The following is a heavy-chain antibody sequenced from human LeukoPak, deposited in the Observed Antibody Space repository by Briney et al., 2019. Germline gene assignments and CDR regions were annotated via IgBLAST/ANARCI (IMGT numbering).Heavy chain of an antibody. CDR1: GYTFTSYG. CDR3: ARDPLGYCSGGSCYSSAPYYYYGMDV. Sequence: GASVKVSCKASGYTFTSYGINWVRQAPGQGLEWMGWISAYNGNTNYAQKLQGRVTMTTDTSTSTAYMELRSLRSDDTAVYYCARDPLGYCSGGSCYSSAPYYYYGMDVWGQGTTVTVSS. V-gene: IGHV1-18*01. J-gene: IGHJ6*02. CDR2: ISAYNGNT. D-gene: IGHD2-15*01.